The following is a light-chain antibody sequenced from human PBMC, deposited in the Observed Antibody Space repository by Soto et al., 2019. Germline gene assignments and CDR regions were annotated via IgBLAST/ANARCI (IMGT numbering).Light chain of an antibody. CDR2: GNT. Sequence: QSVLTQPPSVSGAPGQTVTISCTGATFDVHWYQQFPGAAPIVLIYGNTNWPSGVPDRFSGSKSGTSASLAIAGLQAEDEGDYYCQSYDSSQSGWVFGGGTKLTVL. CDR3: QSYDSSQSGWV. V-gene: IGLV1-40*01. J-gene: IGLJ3*02. CDR1: ATFD.